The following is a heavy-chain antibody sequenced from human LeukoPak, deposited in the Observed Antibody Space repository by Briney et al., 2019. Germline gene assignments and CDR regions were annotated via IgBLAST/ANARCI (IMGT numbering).Heavy chain of an antibody. CDR2: ITPFKGNT. J-gene: IGHJ3*02. CDR3: ARVHSSGYQLDAFDI. V-gene: IGHV1-45*02. D-gene: IGHD3-22*01. Sequence: SVKVSCKASGYTFTYRYLHWVRQAPGQALEWMGWITPFKGNTNYAQKFQDRVTITRDRSMSTAYMELSSLRSEDTAMYYCARVHSSGYQLDAFDIWGQGTMVTVS. CDR1: GYTFTYRY.